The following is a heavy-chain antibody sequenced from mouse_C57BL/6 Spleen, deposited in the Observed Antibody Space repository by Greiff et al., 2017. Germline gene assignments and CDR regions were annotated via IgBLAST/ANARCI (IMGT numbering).Heavy chain of an antibody. Sequence: QVQLQQPGAELVKPGASVKLSCKASGYTFTSYWMQWVKQRSGQGLEWIGEIDPSDSYTNYNQKFKGKATLTVDTSSSTAYMQLSSLTSEDSAVYYGARRISGGYAMDYWGQGTSVTVSS. V-gene: IGHV1-50*01. D-gene: IGHD6-2*01. CDR2: IDPSDSYT. J-gene: IGHJ4*01. CDR3: ARRISGGYAMDY. CDR1: GYTFTSYW.